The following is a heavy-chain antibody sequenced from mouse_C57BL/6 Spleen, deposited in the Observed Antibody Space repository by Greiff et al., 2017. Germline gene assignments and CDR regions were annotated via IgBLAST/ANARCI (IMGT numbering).Heavy chain of an antibody. J-gene: IGHJ3*01. CDR2: IRLKSDNYAT. CDR3: TGPYYYGSSSEY. V-gene: IGHV6-3*01. Sequence: EVKVEESGGGLVQPGGSMKLSCVASGFTFSNYWMNWVRQSPEKGLEWVAQIRLKSDNYATHYAESVKGRFTISRDDSKSSVYLQMNNLRAEDTGIYYCTGPYYYGSSSEYWGQGTLVTVSA. D-gene: IGHD1-1*01. CDR1: GFTFSNYW.